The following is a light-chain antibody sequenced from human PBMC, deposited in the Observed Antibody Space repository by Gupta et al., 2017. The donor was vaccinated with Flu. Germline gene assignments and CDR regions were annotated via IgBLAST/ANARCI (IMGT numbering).Light chain of an antibody. CDR3: QQYNNWPWG. CDR1: QSVSSY. V-gene: IGKV3-15*01. J-gene: IGKJ1*01. Sequence: PATLSVSPGERATLSCRASQSVSSYLAWYQQKPGQAPRLVIYGASTRATGIPARFSGSGSGTEFTLTISSLQSEDFAVYYCQQYNNWPWGFGQGTEVEIK. CDR2: GAS.